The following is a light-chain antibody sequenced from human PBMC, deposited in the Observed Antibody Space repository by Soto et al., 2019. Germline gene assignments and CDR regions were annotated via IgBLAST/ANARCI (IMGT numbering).Light chain of an antibody. CDR3: QSYGSGLSVV. Sequence: QSVLTQPPSISGAPGQRVTITCTGAASKIGASYDVNWYQHLPGAAPNLLIYKTDNRPSGVPDRFSASRSGASASLAIDKLQTGDEGDYYCQSYGSGLSVVFGGGTKLTVL. J-gene: IGLJ2*01. CDR1: ASKIGASYD. V-gene: IGLV1-40*01. CDR2: KTD.